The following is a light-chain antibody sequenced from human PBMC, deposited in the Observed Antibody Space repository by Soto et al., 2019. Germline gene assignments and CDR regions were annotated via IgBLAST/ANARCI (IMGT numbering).Light chain of an antibody. CDR3: SSYTSSSTSYV. Sequence: QSVLTQPASGSGSPGQSITISCTGTSSDVGGYNYVSWYQQHPGKAPKLMIYDVSNRPSGVSNRFSGSKSGNTASLTISGLQAEDEADYYCSSYTSSSTSYVFGTGTKLTVL. CDR1: SSDVGGYNY. J-gene: IGLJ1*01. CDR2: DVS. V-gene: IGLV2-14*01.